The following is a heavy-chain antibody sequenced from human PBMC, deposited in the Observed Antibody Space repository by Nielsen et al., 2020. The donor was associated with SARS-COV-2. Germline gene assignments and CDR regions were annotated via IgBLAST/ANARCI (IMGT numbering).Heavy chain of an antibody. CDR3: ARGHYGDYSVDY. Sequence: ASVKVSCKASGYTFTTYYMHWVRQAPGQGLEWVGIINPSGGSTSYAQKFQGRVTMTRDTSTTTVYMELSSLRSEDTALYYCARGHYGDYSVDYWGQGTLVTVSS. D-gene: IGHD4-17*01. CDR1: GYTFTTYY. J-gene: IGHJ4*02. V-gene: IGHV1-46*01. CDR2: INPSGGST.